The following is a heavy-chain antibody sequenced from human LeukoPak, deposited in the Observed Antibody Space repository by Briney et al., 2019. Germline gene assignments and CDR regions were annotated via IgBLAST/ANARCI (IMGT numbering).Heavy chain of an antibody. CDR2: IYYSGST. CDR1: GGSISSYY. J-gene: IGHJ4*02. V-gene: IGHV4-59*01. Sequence: PSETLSLTCTVSGGSISSYYWSWIRQPPGKGLEWVGCIYYSGSTNYNPSLKSRVTISVDTSKNQFFLKLSSVTAADTAVYYCARGTEYYDILTGYYRGLLDYWGQGTLVTVSS. D-gene: IGHD3-9*01. CDR3: ARGTEYYDILTGYYRGLLDY.